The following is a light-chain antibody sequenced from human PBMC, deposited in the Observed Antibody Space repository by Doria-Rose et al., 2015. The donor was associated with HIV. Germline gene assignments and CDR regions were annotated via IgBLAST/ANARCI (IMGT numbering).Light chain of an antibody. CDR3: QSADSSGTYV. J-gene: IGLJ1*01. CDR2: KDS. Sequence: SYELTQPPSVSVSPGQTARITCSGDALSKQYAYWYQRKPGQAPVLVIYKDSERPSGIPERFSGSSSGTTVTLTISGVQAEDEADYYCQSADSSGTYVFGTGTKVTVL. V-gene: IGLV3-25*03. CDR1: ALSKQY.